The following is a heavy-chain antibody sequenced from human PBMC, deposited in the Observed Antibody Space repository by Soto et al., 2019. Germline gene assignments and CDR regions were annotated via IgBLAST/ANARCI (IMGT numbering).Heavy chain of an antibody. Sequence: EVHLLESGGGLVQPGGSLRLSCAASGFTFNRYAMNWVRQAAGKGLEWVSGISGSGATTYYADSVKGRFTISRDNSKNTLYLQMNSLGAGDTAVYYCAKDPEVVVTAPDYWGQATLVTVSS. CDR1: GFTFNRYA. D-gene: IGHD2-21*02. CDR3: AKDPEVVVTAPDY. V-gene: IGHV3-23*01. CDR2: ISGSGATT. J-gene: IGHJ4*02.